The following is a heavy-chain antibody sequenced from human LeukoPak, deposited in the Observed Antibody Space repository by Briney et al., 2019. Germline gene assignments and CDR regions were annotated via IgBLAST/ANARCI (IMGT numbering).Heavy chain of an antibody. CDR3: ARAQGQSRYGYGAAYYYYMDV. Sequence: AASVKVSCKASGYTFTDYYMHWVRRAPGQGLEWMGWINPNSGGTNYAQKFQGRVTMTRDTSISTAYMELSRLRSDDTAVYYCARAQGQSRYGYGAAYYYYMDVWGKGTTVTVSS. V-gene: IGHV1-2*02. J-gene: IGHJ6*03. D-gene: IGHD5-18*01. CDR1: GYTFTDYY. CDR2: INPNSGGT.